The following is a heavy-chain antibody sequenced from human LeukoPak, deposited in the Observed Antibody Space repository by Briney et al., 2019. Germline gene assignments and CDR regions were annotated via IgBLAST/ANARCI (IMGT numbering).Heavy chain of an antibody. CDR1: GFIFSTYA. CDR2: ISGSGGST. CDR3: ARVIRAAPGKGYFDY. Sequence: PSGGSLRLSCATSGFIFSTYALSWVRQAPGKGLERASSISGSGGSTYHADSVKGRFTISRDSSKNTLYLQMNSLRAEDTAIYYCARVIRAAPGKGYFDYWGQGTLVTVSS. V-gene: IGHV3-23*01. J-gene: IGHJ4*02. D-gene: IGHD6-13*01.